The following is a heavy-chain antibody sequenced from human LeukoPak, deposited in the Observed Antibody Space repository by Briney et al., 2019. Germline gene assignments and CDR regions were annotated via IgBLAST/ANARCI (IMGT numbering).Heavy chain of an antibody. CDR3: AKTGAGYYYMDV. V-gene: IGHV3-7*03. J-gene: IGHJ6*03. CDR1: GFTFSDFW. D-gene: IGHD7-27*01. Sequence: GGSLRLSCAASGFTFSDFWMSWVRQAPGKGLEWVADINQDESEKYYVDSMRGRFTISRDNSKNALYLQMNSLRAEDTAVYYCAKTGAGYYYMDVWGKGTTVTVSS. CDR2: INQDESEK.